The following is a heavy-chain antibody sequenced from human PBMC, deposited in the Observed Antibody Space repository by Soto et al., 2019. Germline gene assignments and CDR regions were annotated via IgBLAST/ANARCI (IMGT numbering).Heavy chain of an antibody. J-gene: IGHJ6*03. Sequence: SETLSLTCTVSGGSISSYYWSWIRQPPGKGLEWIGYIYYSGSTNYNPSLKSRVTISVDTSKNQFSLKMSSVTAADTAVYYCARVDQAAYYYYMDVWGKGTTVTVSS. CDR1: GGSISSYY. CDR3: ARVDQAAYYYYMDV. D-gene: IGHD2-15*01. CDR2: IYYSGST. V-gene: IGHV4-59*01.